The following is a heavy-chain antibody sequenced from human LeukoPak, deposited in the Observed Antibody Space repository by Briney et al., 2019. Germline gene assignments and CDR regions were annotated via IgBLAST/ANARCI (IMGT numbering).Heavy chain of an antibody. V-gene: IGHV4-39*07. CDR3: AREPITMIVVVLAELTSWFDP. CDR1: GGSISSSSYY. CDR2: IYYSGST. D-gene: IGHD3-22*01. J-gene: IGHJ5*02. Sequence: SETLSLTCTVSGGSISSSSYYWGWIRQPPGKGLEWIGSIYYSGSTYYNPSLKSRVTISVDTSKNQFSLKLSSVTAADTAVYYCAREPITMIVVVLAELTSWFDPWGQGTLVTVSS.